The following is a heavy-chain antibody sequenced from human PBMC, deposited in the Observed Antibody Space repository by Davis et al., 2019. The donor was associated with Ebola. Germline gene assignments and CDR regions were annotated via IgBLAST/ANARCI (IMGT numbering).Heavy chain of an antibody. CDR3: ASGYCSSTSCSSLAFDI. D-gene: IGHD2-2*03. CDR1: GYSISSGYY. V-gene: IGHV4-38-2*02. J-gene: IGHJ3*02. CDR2: IYHSGST. Sequence: PSETLSLTCTVSGYSISSGYYWGWTRQPPGKGLEWIGSIYHSGSTYYNPSLKSRVTISVDTSKNQFSLKLSSVTAADTAVYYCASGYCSSTSCSSLAFDIWGQGTMVTVSS.